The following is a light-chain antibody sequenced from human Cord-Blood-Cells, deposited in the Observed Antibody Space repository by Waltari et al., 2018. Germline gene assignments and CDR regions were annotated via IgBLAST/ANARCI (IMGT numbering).Light chain of an antibody. CDR3: QQYDNLLT. Sequence: DIQMTQSPSSLSASVGDRVTITCQVSQDISNYLNWYQQKPGKVPKLLIYDASNLETGVPSRFSGSGSGTDFTFTISSLQPEDTATYYCQQYDNLLTFGGGTKVEIK. CDR1: QDISNY. V-gene: IGKV1-33*01. J-gene: IGKJ4*01. CDR2: DAS.